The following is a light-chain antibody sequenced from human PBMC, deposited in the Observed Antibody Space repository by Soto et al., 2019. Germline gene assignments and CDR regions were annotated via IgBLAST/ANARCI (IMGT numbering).Light chain of an antibody. CDR2: GAS. J-gene: IGKJ3*01. CDR1: QSVSSN. Sequence: EIVLTQSPATLSLSPGERATLSCRASQSVSSNLAWYQQKPGQAPRLLIYGASTRATGIPARFSGSGSGTEFTLTISSLQSEDFAVYYCQQYNNWPPRGFTFGPGTKVDSK. V-gene: IGKV3-15*01. CDR3: QQYNNWPPRGFT.